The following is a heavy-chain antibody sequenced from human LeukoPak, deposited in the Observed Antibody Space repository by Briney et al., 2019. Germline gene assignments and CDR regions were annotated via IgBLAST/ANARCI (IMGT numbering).Heavy chain of an antibody. J-gene: IGHJ4*02. CDR3: ARDTDIVVVPAASAGVGY. CDR2: INSSGGTT. CDR1: GYTFTSYY. D-gene: IGHD2-2*01. V-gene: IGHV1-46*01. Sequence: DSVKVSCKASGYTFTSYYMHWVRQAPGQGLEWMGIINSSGGTTSNAQKFQGRVTMTRNTYTSTVYMELSSLRSEDTAVYYCARDTDIVVVPAASAGVGYWGQGTLVTVS.